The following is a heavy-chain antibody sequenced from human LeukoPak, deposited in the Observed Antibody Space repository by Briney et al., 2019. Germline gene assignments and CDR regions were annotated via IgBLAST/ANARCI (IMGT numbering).Heavy chain of an antibody. Sequence: GGSLRLSCAASGFTFSSYGMHWVRQAPGKGLEWVAVISYDGSNKYYADSVKGRFTISRDNSKNTLYLQMNRLRAEDTAVYYCAKDLNYYDSSGLDYWGQGTLVTVSS. CDR3: AKDLNYYDSSGLDY. CDR2: ISYDGSNK. V-gene: IGHV3-30*18. J-gene: IGHJ4*02. D-gene: IGHD3-22*01. CDR1: GFTFSSYG.